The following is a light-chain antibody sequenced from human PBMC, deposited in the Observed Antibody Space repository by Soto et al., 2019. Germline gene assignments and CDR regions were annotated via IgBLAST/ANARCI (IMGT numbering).Light chain of an antibody. CDR1: QGISRN. CDR2: GAS. Sequence: IVMTQSPATLSVSPGERATLSCRASQGISRNLAWYQQKPGQAPRLLILGASTRATGIPARFSGSGSGTEFTLTISRLEPEDFAVYYCQQYHTSPITFGQGTRLEIK. CDR3: QQYHTSPIT. V-gene: IGKV3-15*01. J-gene: IGKJ5*01.